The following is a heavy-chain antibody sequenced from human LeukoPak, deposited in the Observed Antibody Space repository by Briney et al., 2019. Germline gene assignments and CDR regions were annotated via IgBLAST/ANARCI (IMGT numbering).Heavy chain of an antibody. Sequence: GGSLRLSCAASGFTFSSYEMNWVRQAPGKGLEWISYISSSGSTIYYADSVKGRFTIPRDNAKNSLYLQMNSLRAEDTAVYYCTRRFGSAICDYWGQGTLVTVSS. V-gene: IGHV3-48*03. D-gene: IGHD3-16*01. J-gene: IGHJ4*02. CDR3: TRRFGSAICDY. CDR1: GFTFSSYE. CDR2: ISSSGSTI.